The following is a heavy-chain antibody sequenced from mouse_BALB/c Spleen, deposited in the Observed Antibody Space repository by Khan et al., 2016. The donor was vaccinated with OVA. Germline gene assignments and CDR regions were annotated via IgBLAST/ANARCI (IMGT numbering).Heavy chain of an antibody. CDR3: ARENYYDYAYGYAMDY. CDR1: GFSLTGYC. J-gene: IGHJ4*01. CDR2: IWGDGST. V-gene: IGHV2-6-7*01. D-gene: IGHD2-4*01. Sequence: VQLKESGPGLVAPSQTLSITCTVSGFSLTGYCVNWVRQPPGKGLEWLGMIWGDGSTDYNSALKYRLSISKDNSKSQVFLKKNNQQTDDTARYDGARENYYDYAYGYAMDYWGQGTSVTVSS.